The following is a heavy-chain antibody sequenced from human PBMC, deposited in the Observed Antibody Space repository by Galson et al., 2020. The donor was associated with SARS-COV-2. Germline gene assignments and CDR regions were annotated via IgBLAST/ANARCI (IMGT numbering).Heavy chain of an antibody. CDR2: IHHSGTT. CDR1: GYSITSGYY. Sequence: SETLSLTCTVFGYSITSGYYWGWIRQPPGKGLEFIGSIHHSGTTSYNPSLETRVTISVDTSKNQFSLKLDAVSASATALYYCARVPHCVGSSFYTGGHNFDFWGPGTLVTVSS. D-gene: IGHD2-21*01. J-gene: IGHJ4*02. CDR3: ARVPHCVGSSFYTGGHNFDF. V-gene: IGHV4-38-2*02.